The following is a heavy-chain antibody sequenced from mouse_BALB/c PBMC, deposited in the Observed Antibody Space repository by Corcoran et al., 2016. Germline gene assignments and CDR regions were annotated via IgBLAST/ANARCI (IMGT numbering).Heavy chain of an antibody. CDR2: INTYTGET. CDR3: ATLYYYAMDY. V-gene: IGHV9-3-1*01. Sequence: QIQLVQSGPELKKPGETVKISCKASGYTFTNYGMNWVKQAPGKGLKWMGWINTYTGETTYADDFKGRFAFSLATSASTAYLQINILKNEDTATYFGATLYYYAMDYWGQGTVVTVSA. CDR1: GYTFTNYG. J-gene: IGHJ4*01.